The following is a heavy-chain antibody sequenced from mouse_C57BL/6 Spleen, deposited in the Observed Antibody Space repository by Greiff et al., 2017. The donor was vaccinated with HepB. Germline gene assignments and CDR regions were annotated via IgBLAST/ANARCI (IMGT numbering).Heavy chain of an antibody. V-gene: IGHV1-26*01. CDR2: INPNNGGT. CDR3: ARGGYGSPYYFDY. D-gene: IGHD1-1*01. Sequence: EVQLQQSGPELVKPGASVKISCKASGYTFTDYYMNWVKQSHGKSLEWIGDINPNNGGTSYNQKFKGKATLTVDKSSSTAYMELRSLTSEDSAVYYCARGGYGSPYYFDYWGQGTTLTVSS. J-gene: IGHJ2*01. CDR1: GYTFTDYY.